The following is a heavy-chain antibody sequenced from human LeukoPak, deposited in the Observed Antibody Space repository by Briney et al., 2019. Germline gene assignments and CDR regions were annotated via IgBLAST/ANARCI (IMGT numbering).Heavy chain of an antibody. CDR2: ISGSGGST. CDR1: GFTFSSYA. CDR3: AKVFPYYGYNELDY. J-gene: IGHJ4*02. Sequence: GGSLILSCAASGFTFSSYAMSWVRQAPGKGLEWVSAISGSGGSTYYADSVKGRFTISRDNSKNTLYLQMNSLRAEDTAVYYCAKVFPYYGYNELDYWGQGTLSPSPQ. D-gene: IGHD5-24*01. V-gene: IGHV3-23*01.